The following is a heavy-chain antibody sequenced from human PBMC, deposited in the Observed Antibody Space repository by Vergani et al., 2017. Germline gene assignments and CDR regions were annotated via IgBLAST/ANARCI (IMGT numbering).Heavy chain of an antibody. CDR1: GASSYS. J-gene: IGHJ3*02. CDR3: ARPRLIWYKRGGDAFDI. V-gene: IGHV4-39*01. Sequence: QLQLQESGPRLMRPSETLSLTCVVSGASSYSWDWVRQSPGKGLEWIGSLSNSGNTDYNPSLKSRVTMSVDATKSQFSLKLSSVTATDTAVYYCARPRLIWYKRGGDAFDIWGPGTMVTVSS. CDR2: LSNSGNT. D-gene: IGHD1-1*01.